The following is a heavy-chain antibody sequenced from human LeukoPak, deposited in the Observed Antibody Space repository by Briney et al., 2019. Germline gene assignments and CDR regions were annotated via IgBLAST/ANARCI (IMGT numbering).Heavy chain of an antibody. CDR1: DYTFTSYG. J-gene: IGHJ3*02. D-gene: IGHD3-10*01. CDR3: ARDRVTTMVQFDI. V-gene: IGHV1-18*01. Sequence: GASVNVSCKASDYTFTSYGISWVRQAPGQGLEWMGWISAYNGNTNYAQKLQGRVTMTTDTSTSTAYMELRSLRSDDTAVYYCARDRVTTMVQFDIWGQGTMVTVSS. CDR2: ISAYNGNT.